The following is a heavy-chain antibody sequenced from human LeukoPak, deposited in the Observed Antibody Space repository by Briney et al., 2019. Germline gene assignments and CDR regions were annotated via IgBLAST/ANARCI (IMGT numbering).Heavy chain of an antibody. D-gene: IGHD3-10*01. CDR1: GGSFSGYY. Sequence: SETLSLTCAVYGGSFSGYYWSWIRQPPGKGLEWIGEFIHGGSTNYHPSLKSRVTISVDTSKHQFSLMRSSVTAKGTAVYYCARGPNYYGSGSYYPRTGSWFDPWGKGTLVTVSS. CDR2: FIHGGST. V-gene: IGHV4-34*01. J-gene: IGHJ5*02. CDR3: ARGPNYYGSGSYYPRTGSWFDP.